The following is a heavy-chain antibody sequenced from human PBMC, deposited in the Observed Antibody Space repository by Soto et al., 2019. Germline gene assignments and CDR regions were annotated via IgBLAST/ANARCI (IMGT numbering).Heavy chain of an antibody. CDR1: GFILSDCA. J-gene: IGHJ6*03. V-gene: IGHV3-48*01. CDR2: ISSSSSVI. D-gene: IGHD7-27*01. Sequence: EVQLVEFGGGLVQPGGSLRLSCATSGFILSDCAMNWVRQAPGKGLEWVSYISSSSSVIDYADSVKGRFTVSRDNARNSLYLQMNSPRAEDTAVYYCARDLSWGSNWYYYMDVWGKRTTVTVSS. CDR3: ARDLSWGSNWYYYMDV.